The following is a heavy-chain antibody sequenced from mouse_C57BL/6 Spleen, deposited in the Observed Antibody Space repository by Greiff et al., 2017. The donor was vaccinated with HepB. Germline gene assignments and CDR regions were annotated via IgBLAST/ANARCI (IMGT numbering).Heavy chain of an antibody. CDR2: IDPSDSYT. J-gene: IGHJ3*01. V-gene: IGHV1-59*01. CDR1: GYTFTSYW. CDR3: ARSDGSSPFAY. Sequence: QVQLQQSGAELVRPGTSVKLSCKASGYTFTSYWMHWVKQRPGQGLEWIGVIDPSDSYTNYNQKFKGKATVTVDTSSSTAYMQLSSLTSEDSAVYYCARSDGSSPFAYWGQGTLVTVSA. D-gene: IGHD1-1*01.